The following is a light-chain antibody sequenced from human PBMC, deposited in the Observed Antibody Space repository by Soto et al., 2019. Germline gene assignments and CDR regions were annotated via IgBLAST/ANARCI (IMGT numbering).Light chain of an antibody. J-gene: IGKJ5*01. CDR1: QSISSY. CDR3: QQSYSTPPIT. Sequence: DIQMTQSPSSLSASVGDRVTITCRASQSISSYLNWDQQKPGKAPKLLIYAASSLQSGVPSRFSGSGSGTDFTLTISSLQPEDFATYYCQQSYSTPPITCGQGTRLEIK. V-gene: IGKV1-39*01. CDR2: AAS.